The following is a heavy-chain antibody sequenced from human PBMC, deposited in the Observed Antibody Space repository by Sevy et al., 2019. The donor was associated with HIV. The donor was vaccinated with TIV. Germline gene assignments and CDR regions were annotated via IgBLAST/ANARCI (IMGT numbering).Heavy chain of an antibody. V-gene: IGHV1-69*13. CDR2: IIPIFGTA. CDR1: GGTFSSYA. Sequence: ASVKVSCKASGGTFSSYAISWVRQAPGQGLEWMGGIIPIFGTANYAQKFQGRVTITADESTSTAYMELSSLRSEDTAVYYCASSGISIFGVVTTYYYNGMDVWGQGTTVTVSS. D-gene: IGHD3-3*01. CDR3: ASSGISIFGVVTTYYYNGMDV. J-gene: IGHJ6*02.